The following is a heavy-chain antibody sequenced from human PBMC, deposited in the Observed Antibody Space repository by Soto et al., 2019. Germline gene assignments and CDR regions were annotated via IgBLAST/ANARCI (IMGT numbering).Heavy chain of an antibody. V-gene: IGHV1-3*01. CDR2: INAGNGNT. Sequence: ASVKVSCKASGYTFTSYAMHWVRQAPGQRLEWMGWINAGNGNTKYSQKFQGRVTITRDTSASTAYMELSSLRSEDTAAYYCARDGSPIRITMVRGATYWGQGTLVTVSS. CDR1: GYTFTSYA. J-gene: IGHJ4*02. D-gene: IGHD3-10*01. CDR3: ARDGSPIRITMVRGATY.